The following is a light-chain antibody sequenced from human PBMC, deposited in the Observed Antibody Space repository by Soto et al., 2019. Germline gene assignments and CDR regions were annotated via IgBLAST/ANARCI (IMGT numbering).Light chain of an antibody. J-gene: IGLJ1*01. CDR1: SSDVGGYNY. Sequence: QSVLTQPASVSGSPGQSITISCTGTSSDVGGYNYVSWYQQHPGKAPKVMIYDVSNRPSGVPNRFSGSKSGNTASLTISGLQAEDEADYYCSSYTSTSTPYVFGTGTKVTVL. CDR3: SSYTSTSTPYV. CDR2: DVS. V-gene: IGLV2-14*01.